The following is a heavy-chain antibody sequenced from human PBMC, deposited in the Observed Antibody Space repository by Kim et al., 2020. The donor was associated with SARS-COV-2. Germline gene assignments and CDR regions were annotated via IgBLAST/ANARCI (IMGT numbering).Heavy chain of an antibody. V-gene: IGHV4-34*01. CDR2: INHSGST. J-gene: IGHJ6*02. CDR1: GGSFSGYY. Sequence: SETLSLTCAVYGGSFSGYYWSWIRQPPGKGLEWIGEINHSGSTNYNPSLKSRVTISVDTSKNQFSLKLSSVTAADTAVYYCARMVPYYDFWSGSLGMDVWGQGTTVTVSS. CDR3: ARMVPYYDFWSGSLGMDV. D-gene: IGHD3-3*01.